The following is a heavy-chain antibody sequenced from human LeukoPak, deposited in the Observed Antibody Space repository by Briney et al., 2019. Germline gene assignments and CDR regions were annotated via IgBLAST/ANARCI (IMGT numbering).Heavy chain of an antibody. J-gene: IGHJ4*02. D-gene: IGHD6-13*01. Sequence: SETLSLTCTVAGGSLSSFYLSWIRQPPGKRLEWIGYVYYSGHSNINPSLKSRVTTAVDTSKNQFSLRLGSVTAADTAIYYCARHAFGSSWSNFDYWGQGILVTVSS. CDR2: VYYSGHS. CDR3: ARHAFGSSWSNFDY. CDR1: GGSLSSFY. V-gene: IGHV4-59*08.